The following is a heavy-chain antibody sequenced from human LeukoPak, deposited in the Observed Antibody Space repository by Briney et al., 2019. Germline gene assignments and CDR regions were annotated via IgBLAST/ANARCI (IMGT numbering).Heavy chain of an antibody. D-gene: IGHD3-10*01. CDR2: ISTHNGNT. CDR1: GYAFNSYD. CDR3: ARAGYYHDSGSYEALEYFQH. J-gene: IGHJ1*01. V-gene: IGHV1-18*04. Sequence: ASVKVSCKASGYAFNSYDISWVRQAPGQGLEWMGWISTHNGNTKYAQKLQGRVTMTTDTSTSTAYMELRSLRSDDTAVYYCARAGYYHDSGSYEALEYFQHWGQGTLVTVCS.